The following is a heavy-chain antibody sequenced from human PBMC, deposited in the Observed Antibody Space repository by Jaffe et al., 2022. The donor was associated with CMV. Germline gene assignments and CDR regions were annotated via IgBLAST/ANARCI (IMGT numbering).Heavy chain of an antibody. Sequence: QVHLVESGGGVVQSGRSLKLSCAASGFTFSGYGMHWVRQAPGKGLEWLAVVLSDGNEQYYADSVKGRFTISRDNSNDTLFLQMNSLKTEDTAIYYCVKSTGRATNFDFWGQGAPVTVAS. J-gene: IGHJ4*02. CDR3: VKSTGRATNFDF. CDR1: GFTFSGYG. CDR2: VLSDGNEQ. V-gene: IGHV3-30*18.